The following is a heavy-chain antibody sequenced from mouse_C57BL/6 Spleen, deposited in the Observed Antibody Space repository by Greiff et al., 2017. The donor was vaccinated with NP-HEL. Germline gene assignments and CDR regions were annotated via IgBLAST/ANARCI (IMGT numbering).Heavy chain of an antibody. CDR3: ARQYSNYKGYFDY. J-gene: IGHJ2*01. CDR1: GYTFTSYW. Sequence: VQLQQSGAELVRPGSSVKLSCKASGYTFTSYWMHWVKQRPIQGLEWIGNIDPSDSETHYNQKFKDKATLTVDKSSSTAYMQLSSLTSEDSAVYYCARQYSNYKGYFDYWGQGTTLTVSS. CDR2: IDPSDSET. V-gene: IGHV1-52*01. D-gene: IGHD2-5*01.